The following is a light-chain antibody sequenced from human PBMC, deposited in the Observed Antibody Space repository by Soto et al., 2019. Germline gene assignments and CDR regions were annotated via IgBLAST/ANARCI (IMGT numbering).Light chain of an antibody. V-gene: IGKV3-20*01. CDR3: QQYGNSPPNT. CDR2: AAS. Sequence: EIVLTQSPGTLSLSPGERATLSCRASQSVSSSYLAWYQQKPGQAPRVLIYAASSRATGIPDRFSGSGSGTEFTLTIIRLEPEDFAVYFCQQYGNSPPNTFGQGTKV. CDR1: QSVSSSY. J-gene: IGKJ2*01.